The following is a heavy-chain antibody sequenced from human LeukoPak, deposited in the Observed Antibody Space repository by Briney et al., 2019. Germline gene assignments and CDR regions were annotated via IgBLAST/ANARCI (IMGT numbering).Heavy chain of an antibody. CDR1: GYTFTSYG. CDR2: ISAYNGNT. CDR3: ARDGDMATHECWYFDL. Sequence: ASVKVSFKASGYTFTSYGFSWVRQAPGQGLEWMGWISAYNGNTNYAQKLQDRVTMTTDTFTSTAYMELRSLRSDDTAVYYCARDGDMATHECWYFDLWGRGTLVTVSS. V-gene: IGHV1-18*01. D-gene: IGHD5-24*01. J-gene: IGHJ2*01.